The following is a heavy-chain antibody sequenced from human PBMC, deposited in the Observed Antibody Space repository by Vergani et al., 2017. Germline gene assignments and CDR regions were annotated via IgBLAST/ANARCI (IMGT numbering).Heavy chain of an antibody. V-gene: IGHV3-30-3*01. CDR3: ARGGIMITFGGVIVPEGYYYYYMDV. D-gene: IGHD3-16*02. J-gene: IGHJ6*03. CDR1: GFTFSSYW. CDR2: ISYDGSNK. Sequence: VQLVESGGGLVKPGGSLRLSCAASGFTFSSYWMSWVRQAPGKGLEWVAVISYDGSNKYYADSVKGRFTISRDNSKNTLYLQMNSLRAEDTAVYYCARGGIMITFGGVIVPEGYYYYYMDVWGKGTTVTVSS.